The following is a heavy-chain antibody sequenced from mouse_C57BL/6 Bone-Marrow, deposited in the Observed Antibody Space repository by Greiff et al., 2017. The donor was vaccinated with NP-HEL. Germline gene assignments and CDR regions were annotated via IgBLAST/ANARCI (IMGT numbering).Heavy chain of an antibody. J-gene: IGHJ3*01. CDR2: IRLKSDNYAT. CDR1: GFTFSNYW. D-gene: IGHD4-1*01. V-gene: IGHV6-3*01. Sequence: DVKLQESGGGLVQPGGSMKLSCVASGFTFSNYWMNWVRQSPEKGLEWVAQIRLKSDNYATHYAESVKGRFTISRDDSKSSVYLQMNNLRAEDTGIYYCTILGRFAYWGQGTLVTVSA. CDR3: TILGRFAY.